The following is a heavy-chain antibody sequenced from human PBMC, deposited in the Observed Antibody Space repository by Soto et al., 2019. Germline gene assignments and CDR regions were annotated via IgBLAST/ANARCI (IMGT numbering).Heavy chain of an antibody. V-gene: IGHV4-59*05. D-gene: IGHD5-18*01. CDR3: AKGPNSWIQLCPDY. Sequence: SETLSLTCTVSGGSISSYYWSWIRQPQGKGLEWIGSIYYSGNTYYNPSLKSRVTISVDTAKNQFSLKLSSVTAADTAVYYCAKGPNSWIQLCPDYWGQGTLVTVSS. CDR1: GGSISSYY. CDR2: IYYSGNT. J-gene: IGHJ4*02.